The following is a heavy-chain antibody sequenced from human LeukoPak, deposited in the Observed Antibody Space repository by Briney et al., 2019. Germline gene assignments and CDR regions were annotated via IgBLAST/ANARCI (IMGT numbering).Heavy chain of an antibody. CDR2: IYYSGST. V-gene: IGHV4-59*01. Sequence: SETLSLTCTVSGGSISSYYWSWIRQPPGKGLEWIGYIYYSGSTNYNPSLKSRVTISVDTSKNQFSLRLTSVTAADTAVYYCARAYIWGNSRLDYWGQGTLVTVSS. CDR1: GGSISSYY. CDR3: ARAYIWGNSRLDY. D-gene: IGHD3-16*02. J-gene: IGHJ4*02.